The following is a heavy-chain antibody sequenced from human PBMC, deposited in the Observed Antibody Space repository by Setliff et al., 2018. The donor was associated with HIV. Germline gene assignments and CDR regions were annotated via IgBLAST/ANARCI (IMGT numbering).Heavy chain of an antibody. D-gene: IGHD2-15*01. CDR1: GDSISNNKYY. Sequence: PSETLSLTCSVSGDSISNNKYYWSWIRQPPGKGLEWTGSIYHDGKTYYNPSLKSRLTISVDTPKNQFSLKLNSVTAADTAVYYCARDRICSGGSCYVGWFDPWGQGTLVTVSS. CDR3: ARDRICSGGSCYVGWFDP. J-gene: IGHJ5*02. CDR2: IYHDGKT. V-gene: IGHV4-39*07.